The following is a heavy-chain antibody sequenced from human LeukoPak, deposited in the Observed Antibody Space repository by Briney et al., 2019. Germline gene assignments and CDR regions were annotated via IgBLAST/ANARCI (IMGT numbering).Heavy chain of an antibody. CDR3: AKWGIGNNWDIDDH. V-gene: IGHV4-34*01. D-gene: IGHD1-1*01. Sequence: PSETLSLTCAVYGGSLGGYSWSWIRQPPGKGLEWIGEINHSGSTNYNPSLKSRVTISVDTSKNQFSLKLSSVTAADTAVYHCAKWGIGNNWDIDDHWGQGTLVTVSS. J-gene: IGHJ4*02. CDR2: INHSGST. CDR1: GGSLGGYS.